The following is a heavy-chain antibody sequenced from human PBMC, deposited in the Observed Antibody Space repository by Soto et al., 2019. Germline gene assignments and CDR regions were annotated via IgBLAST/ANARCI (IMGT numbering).Heavy chain of an antibody. Sequence: QVQLVQSGVEVKKPGASVKVSCKASGYTFTDYGVSWVRQAPGQGLEWMGWINTYNGKTNYAQKVQGRVTMTTDTSAATAYMEPRSLKSDDPAVYYCARDQYAVGGDFWGLGTLVTVSS. J-gene: IGHJ4*02. V-gene: IGHV1-18*01. CDR3: ARDQYAVGGDF. CDR1: GYTFTDYG. D-gene: IGHD1-26*01. CDR2: INTYNGKT.